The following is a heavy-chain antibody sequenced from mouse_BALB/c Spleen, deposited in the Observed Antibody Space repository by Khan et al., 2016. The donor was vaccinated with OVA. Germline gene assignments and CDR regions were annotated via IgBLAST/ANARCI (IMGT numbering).Heavy chain of an antibody. CDR1: GYSITSGYG. J-gene: IGHJ2*01. Sequence: DVQLQESGPGLVKPSQSLSLTCTVTGYSITSGYGWNWIRQFPGNKLEWMGYISYSGSTNYNPSLKSRISITRDPSTNQFFLQLNSVTTEDTATYYCTRTASIKYWGQGTTLTVCS. CDR2: ISYSGST. D-gene: IGHD1-2*01. V-gene: IGHV3-2*02. CDR3: TRTASIKY.